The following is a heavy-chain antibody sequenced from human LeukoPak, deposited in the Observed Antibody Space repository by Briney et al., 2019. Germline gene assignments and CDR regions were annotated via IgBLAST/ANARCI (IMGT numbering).Heavy chain of an antibody. D-gene: IGHD3-9*01. CDR2: ISSSGSYI. CDR1: RFTFSSYS. V-gene: IGHV3-21*01. Sequence: GGSLRLSCAASRFTFSSYSMNWVRQAPGKGLEWVSSISSSGSYIYYADSVKGRFTISGDNAKHSLYLQMNSLRAEDTAVYYCAKDGLTYYDILTGYYSGYFDYWGQGTLVTVSS. CDR3: AKDGLTYYDILTGYYSGYFDY. J-gene: IGHJ4*02.